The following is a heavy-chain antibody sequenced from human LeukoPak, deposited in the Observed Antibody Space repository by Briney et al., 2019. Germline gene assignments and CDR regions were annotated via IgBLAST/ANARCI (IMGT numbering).Heavy chain of an antibody. V-gene: IGHV1-69*05. CDR2: IIPIFGTA. D-gene: IGHD3-22*01. CDR3: ARGAPPHPYYDSSGSLDY. Sequence: SVKVSCKASGGTFSSYAISWVRQAPGQGLECMGRIIPIFGTANYAQKFQGRVTITTDESTSTAYMELSSLRSEDTAVYYCARGAPPHPYYDSSGSLDYWGQGTLVTVSS. J-gene: IGHJ4*02. CDR1: GGTFSSYA.